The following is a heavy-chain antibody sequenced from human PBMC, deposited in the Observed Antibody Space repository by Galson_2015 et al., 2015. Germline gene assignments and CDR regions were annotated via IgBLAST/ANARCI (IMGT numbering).Heavy chain of an antibody. CDR1: GFTFSSYS. V-gene: IGHV3-21*04. CDR3: AKDPHRLSGTSFDY. J-gene: IGHJ4*02. CDR2: ISSSSSYI. D-gene: IGHD1/OR15-1a*01. Sequence: SLRLSCAASGFTFSSYSMNWVRQAPGKGLEWVSSISSSSSYIYYADSVKGRFTIARDNSKNTLYLQMNSLRAEDTAVYYCAKDPHRLSGTSFDYWGQGTLVTVSS.